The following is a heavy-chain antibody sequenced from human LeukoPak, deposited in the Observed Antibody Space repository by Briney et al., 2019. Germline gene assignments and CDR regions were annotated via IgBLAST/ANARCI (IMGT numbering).Heavy chain of an antibody. V-gene: IGHV4-39*01. J-gene: IGHJ6*03. CDR2: IYYSGST. Sequence: SETLSLTCTVAGGSISSSSYYWGWIRQPPGKGLEWIGSIYYSGSTYYNPSLKSRVTISVDTSKNQFSLKLSSVTAADTAVYYCARLGDSSGPPPHYYYYYYMDVWGKGTTVTVSS. D-gene: IGHD3-22*01. CDR3: ARLGDSSGPPPHYYYYYYMDV. CDR1: GGSISSSSYY.